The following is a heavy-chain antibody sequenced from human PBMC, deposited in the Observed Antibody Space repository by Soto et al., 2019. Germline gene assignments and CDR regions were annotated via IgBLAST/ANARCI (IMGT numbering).Heavy chain of an antibody. CDR3: ARRGSGSYYDY. CDR1: GFTFSSYA. V-gene: IGHV3-23*01. J-gene: IGHJ4*02. CDR2: ISGSGDST. D-gene: IGHD1-26*01. Sequence: EVQLLESGGGLVQPGGSLRLSCAASGFTFSSYAMRWVRQAPGKGLEWVSAISGSGDSTYYADSVKGRFTTSRDNSKDTLYLPMNSLRAEDPAVYYSARRGSGSYYDYWGQGTLVTVSS.